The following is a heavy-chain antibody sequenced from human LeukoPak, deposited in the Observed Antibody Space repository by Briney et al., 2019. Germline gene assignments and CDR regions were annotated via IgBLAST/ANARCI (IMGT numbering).Heavy chain of an antibody. CDR2: ISVGGGST. Sequence: GGSLRLSCAASGFTFSSYVMTWVRQAPGLGLEWVPTISVGGGSTYYADSVKGRFTISRDNSKNTLHLQMNSLGVGDTAVYYCVTRGTTGTKYLEHWGQGTLVTVSS. J-gene: IGHJ4*02. D-gene: IGHD1-1*01. CDR1: GFTFSSYV. V-gene: IGHV3-23*01. CDR3: VTRGTTGTKYLEH.